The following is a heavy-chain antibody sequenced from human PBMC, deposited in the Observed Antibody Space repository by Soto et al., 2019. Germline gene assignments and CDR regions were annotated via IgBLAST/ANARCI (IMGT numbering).Heavy chain of an antibody. V-gene: IGHV3-30-3*01. Sequence: QVQLVESGGGVVQPGRSLRLSCAASGFTFSSYAMHWVRQAPGKGLEWVAVISYDGSNKYYADSVKGRFTISRDNSKNTLYLQMNSLRAEDTAVYCCARANSSSPDYWGQGTLVTVSS. CDR2: ISYDGSNK. J-gene: IGHJ4*02. CDR1: GFTFSSYA. D-gene: IGHD6-6*01. CDR3: ARANSSSPDY.